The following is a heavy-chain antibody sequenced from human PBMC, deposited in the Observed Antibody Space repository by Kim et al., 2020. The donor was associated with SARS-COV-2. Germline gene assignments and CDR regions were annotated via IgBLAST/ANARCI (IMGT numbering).Heavy chain of an antibody. Sequence: GGSLRLSCAASGFTFSSYSMNWVRQAPGKGLEWVSSISSSRSYIYYADSVKGRITISRDNAKNSLYLQMNSLRAEDTAVYYCARDFYDYVWGSNRQTSPNDYWGQGTLVTVSS. CDR3: ARDFYDYVWGSNRQTSPNDY. CDR1: GFTFSSYS. J-gene: IGHJ4*02. D-gene: IGHD3-16*02. V-gene: IGHV3-21*01. CDR2: ISSSRSYI.